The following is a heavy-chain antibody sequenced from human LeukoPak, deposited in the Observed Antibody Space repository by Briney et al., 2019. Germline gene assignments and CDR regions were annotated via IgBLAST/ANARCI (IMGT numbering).Heavy chain of an antibody. CDR2: ISSSSSYI. Sequence: GGSLRLSCAASGFTFSSYSMNWVRQAPGKGLEWVSSISSSSSYIYYAGSVKGRFTISRDNAKNSLYLQMNSLRAEDTAVYYCARLRFLEWSPLTRDAFDIWGQGTMVTVSS. CDR1: GFTFSSYS. D-gene: IGHD3-3*01. V-gene: IGHV3-21*01. CDR3: ARLRFLEWSPLTRDAFDI. J-gene: IGHJ3*02.